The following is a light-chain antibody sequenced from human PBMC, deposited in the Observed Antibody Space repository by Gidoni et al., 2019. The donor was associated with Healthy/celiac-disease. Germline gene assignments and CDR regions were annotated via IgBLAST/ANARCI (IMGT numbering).Light chain of an antibody. J-gene: IGKJ1*01. CDR3: QQYNNSPLT. V-gene: IGKV3-15*01. Sequence: EIVMTKSPATLSVSPGERATLSCRASQSVSSNLAWYQQKPGQAPRLLIYGASTRATGIPARFSGIGSGTEFTLTISSLQSEDFAVYYCQQYNNSPLTFGQGTKVEIK. CDR1: QSVSSN. CDR2: GAS.